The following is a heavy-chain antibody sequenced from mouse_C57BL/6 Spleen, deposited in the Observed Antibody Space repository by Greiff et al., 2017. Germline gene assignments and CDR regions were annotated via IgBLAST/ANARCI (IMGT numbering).Heavy chain of an antibody. CDR2: INPNNGGT. CDR3: ARDYGSSYGAMDY. Sequence: VQLQQSGPELVKPGASVKIPCKASGYTFTDYNMDWVKQSHGKSLEWIGDINPNNGGTIYNQKFKGKAALTVDKSSSTAYMGLRSLTSEDTAVYYCARDYGSSYGAMDYWGQGTSVTVSS. V-gene: IGHV1-18*01. CDR1: GYTFTDYN. D-gene: IGHD1-1*01. J-gene: IGHJ4*01.